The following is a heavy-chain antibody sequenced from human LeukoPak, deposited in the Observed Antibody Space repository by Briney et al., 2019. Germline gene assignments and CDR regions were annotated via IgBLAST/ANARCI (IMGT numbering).Heavy chain of an antibody. CDR3: ANLAGYCTNGVCPYNWFDP. CDR2: ISAYNGNT. Sequence: GASVKVSCKASGYTFTSYGISWVRQAPGQGLEWMGWISAYNGNTNYAQKLQGRVTMTRDTSISTAYMELSRLRSDDTAVYYCANLAGYCTNGVCPYNWFDPWGQGTLVTVSS. CDR1: GYTFTSYG. V-gene: IGHV1-18*01. J-gene: IGHJ5*02. D-gene: IGHD2-8*01.